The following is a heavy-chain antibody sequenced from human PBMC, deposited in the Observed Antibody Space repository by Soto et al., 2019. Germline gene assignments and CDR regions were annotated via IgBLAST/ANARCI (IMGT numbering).Heavy chain of an antibody. CDR2: IHHSGRT. J-gene: IGHJ6*02. Sequence: QVQLQESGPGLVTPSGTLSPTCGVSCVSIISNNWWSWVRQPPGKGLEWIGEIHHSGRTNYNPSLKSRVNIAADKSKNQLSLKLSSVTAADTAVYYCARAPYNYYAMDVWCQGTTVTVSS. CDR3: ARAPYNYYAMDV. CDR1: CVSIISNNW. D-gene: IGHD1-20*01. V-gene: IGHV4-4*02.